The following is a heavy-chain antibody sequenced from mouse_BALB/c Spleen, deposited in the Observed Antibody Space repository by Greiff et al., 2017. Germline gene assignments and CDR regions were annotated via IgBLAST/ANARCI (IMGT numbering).Heavy chain of an antibody. Sequence: EVKVVESGGGLVKPGGSLKLSCAASGFAFSSYDMSWVRQTPEKRLEWVAYISSGGGSTYYPDTVKGRFTISRDNAKNTLYLQMSSLKSEDTAMYYCARHRGYYAMDYWGQGTSVTVSS. CDR3: ARHRGYYAMDY. CDR2: ISSGGGST. CDR1: GFAFSSYD. J-gene: IGHJ4*01. V-gene: IGHV5-12-1*01.